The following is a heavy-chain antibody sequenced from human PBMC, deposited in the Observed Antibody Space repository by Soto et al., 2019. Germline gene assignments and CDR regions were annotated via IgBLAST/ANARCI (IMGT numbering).Heavy chain of an antibody. CDR1: GYSFTDYW. CDR3: ARQGDYNILTGYFYYFDY. Sequence: GESLKISCKSSGYSFTDYWIGWVRQMPGKGLEWMGIIYPGDSDASYSPSFQGQVTISVDTSSNTAFLRWNSLTAPDTAMYYCARQGDYNILTGYFYYFDYWGQGSLVTVSS. D-gene: IGHD3-9*01. CDR2: IYPGDSDA. J-gene: IGHJ4*02. V-gene: IGHV5-51*01.